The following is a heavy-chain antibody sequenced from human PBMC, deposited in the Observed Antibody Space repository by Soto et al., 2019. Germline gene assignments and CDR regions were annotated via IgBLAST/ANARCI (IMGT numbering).Heavy chain of an antibody. D-gene: IGHD5-12*01. J-gene: IGHJ5*02. CDR3: AKGDIVAPGINWFDP. CDR2: IYSHGNT. Sequence: SETLSLTCTVAGGSISGSSYYWGWIRQPPGKGLEWIGTIYSHGNTYSNPSLKSRVTISVDTSNNQLSLKLRSVTAADTAVYYCAKGDIVAPGINWFDPWGQGTLVTVSS. CDR1: GGSISGSSYY. V-gene: IGHV4-39*01.